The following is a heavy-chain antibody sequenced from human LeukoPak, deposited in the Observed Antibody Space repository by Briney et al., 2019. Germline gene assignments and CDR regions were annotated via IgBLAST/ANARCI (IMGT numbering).Heavy chain of an antibody. Sequence: GRSLRLSCAASGFTFSSYAMHWVRQAPGKGLEWVAVISYDGSNKYYADSVKGRFTISRDNSKNTLYLQMNSLRAEDTAVYYCARATQPKLYDYWGQGSLVTVSS. CDR1: GFTFSSYA. V-gene: IGHV3-30-3*01. CDR3: ARATQPKLYDY. CDR2: ISYDGSNK. D-gene: IGHD3-10*01. J-gene: IGHJ4*02.